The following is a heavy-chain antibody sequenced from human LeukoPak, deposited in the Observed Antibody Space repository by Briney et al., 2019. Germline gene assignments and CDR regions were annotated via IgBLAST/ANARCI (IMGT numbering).Heavy chain of an antibody. J-gene: IGHJ1*01. CDR1: GGSFSGYY. Sequence: KPSETLSLTCAVYGGSFSGYYWSWIRRPPGKGLEWIGEINHSGSTNYNPSLRSRVTISVDPSKSHFSLKLRSVTAADTAVYFCARGEMATIFLWGQGTRVTVSS. CDR2: INHSGST. CDR3: ARGEMATIFL. V-gene: IGHV4-34*01. D-gene: IGHD5-24*01.